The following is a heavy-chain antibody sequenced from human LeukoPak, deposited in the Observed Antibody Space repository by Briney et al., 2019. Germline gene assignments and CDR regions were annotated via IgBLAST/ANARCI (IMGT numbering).Heavy chain of an antibody. CDR2: IYYSGST. CDR1: GGSISSSSYY. D-gene: IGHD2/OR15-2a*01. Sequence: PSETLSLTCTVSGGSISSSSYYWGWIRQPPGKGLEWIGSIYYSGSTYYNPSLKSRVTISVDTSKNQFSLKLSSVTAADTAVYYCARAPAGYYAPPYFLDYGAKGTRVTVSS. V-gene: IGHV4-39*07. J-gene: IGHJ4*02. CDR3: ARAPAGYYAPPYFLDY.